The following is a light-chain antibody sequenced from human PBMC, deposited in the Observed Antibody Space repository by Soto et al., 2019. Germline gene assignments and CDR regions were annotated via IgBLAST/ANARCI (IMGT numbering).Light chain of an antibody. J-gene: IGKJ2*01. CDR2: DAS. CDR1: QSVTNF. V-gene: IGKV3-11*01. Sequence: EIVLTQSPATLSLSPGESATLSCRASQSVTNFLAWYQQKPGQAPRLLIFDASTRATGIPARFSGSGSGTDFTLTISSLEPEDSAVYYCQQRTNWLYTFGQGTKLEIK. CDR3: QQRTNWLYT.